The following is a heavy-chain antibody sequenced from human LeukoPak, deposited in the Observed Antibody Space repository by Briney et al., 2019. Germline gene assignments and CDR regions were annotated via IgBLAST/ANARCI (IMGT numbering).Heavy chain of an antibody. V-gene: IGHV3-23*01. CDR3: RVAATQLDY. CDR2: ISGSGGST. D-gene: IGHD2-15*01. CDR1: GFTFSSYA. J-gene: IGHJ4*02. Sequence: PGGSLRLSCAASGFTFSSYAMSWVRPGPGKGLEWVSAISGSGGSTYYADSVKGRFTISRDNSKNTLYLQMNSLRAEDTAVYYPRVAATQLDYWGQGTLVTVSS.